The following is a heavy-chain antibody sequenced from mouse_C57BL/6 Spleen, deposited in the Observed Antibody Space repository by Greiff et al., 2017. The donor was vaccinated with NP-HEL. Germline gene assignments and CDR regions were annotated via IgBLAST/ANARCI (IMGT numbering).Heavy chain of an antibody. CDR3: ARELVATGRVYYVDY. Sequence: EVKLEESGPGLVKPSQSLSLTCSVTGYSITSGYYWNWIRQFPGNKLEWMGYISYDGSNNYNPSLKNRISITRDTSKNQFFLKLNSVTTEDTATYYCARELVATGRVYYVDYWGQGTTLTVSS. J-gene: IGHJ2*01. CDR1: GYSITSGYY. D-gene: IGHD1-1*01. CDR2: ISYDGSN. V-gene: IGHV3-6*01.